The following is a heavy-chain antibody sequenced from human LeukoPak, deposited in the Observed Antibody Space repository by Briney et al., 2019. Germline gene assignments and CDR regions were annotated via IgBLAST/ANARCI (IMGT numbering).Heavy chain of an antibody. CDR2: IGAGGSNT. D-gene: IGHD3-10*01. CDR3: AKDMKYYGSGSPYYFDY. Sequence: GGSLRLSCVASGFTFSDYAMSWVRQAPGKGLEWVSTIGAGGSNTYYADSVKGRFTISRDNSKNTLYLQMNSLRAEDTAVYYCAKDMKYYGSGSPYYFDYWGQGTLVTVSS. V-gene: IGHV3-23*01. J-gene: IGHJ4*02. CDR1: GFTFSDYA.